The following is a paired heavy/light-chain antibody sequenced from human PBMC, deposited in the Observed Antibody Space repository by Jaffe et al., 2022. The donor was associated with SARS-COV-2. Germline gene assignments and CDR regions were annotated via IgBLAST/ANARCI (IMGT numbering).Heavy chain of an antibody. CDR2: VRTKANNYAT. D-gene: IGHD5-12*01. CDR3: SSNIGRYTGYDYYFDC. V-gene: IGHV3-73*02. J-gene: IGHJ4*02. CDR1: GFTFSGSD. Sequence: EVQLVESGGGLVQPGGSLKLSCAASGFTFSGSDMHWVRQASGKGLEWVGRVRTKANNYATTYGASVKGRFTISRDDSKNTAYLQMNSLETEDTAVYYCSSNIGRYTGYDYYFDCWGQGTLVAVSS.
Light chain of an antibody. CDR1: QNLDNW. V-gene: IGKV1-5*03. J-gene: IGKJ3*01. CDR2: KTS. Sequence: DIQMTQSPSTLSASVGDRVTITCRASQNLDNWLAWYQQTPGRAPKLLIYKTSILESGVPSRFSGSGSGTEFTLTISSLQPDDFATYYCQQYKSYFTFGPGTTVDIK. CDR3: QQYKSYFT.